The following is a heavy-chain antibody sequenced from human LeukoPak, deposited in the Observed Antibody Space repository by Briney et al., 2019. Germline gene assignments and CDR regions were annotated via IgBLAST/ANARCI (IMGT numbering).Heavy chain of an antibody. Sequence: GGSLRLSCAASGFTFSSYWMSWVRQAPGKGLEWVANIKQDGSEKYYVDSVKGRFTISRDNAKNSLYLQMNSLRAEDTAVYYCAREYGDHDLGYYFDYWGQGTLVTVSS. CDR1: GFTFSSYW. D-gene: IGHD4-17*01. V-gene: IGHV3-7*03. CDR2: IKQDGSEK. CDR3: AREYGDHDLGYYFDY. J-gene: IGHJ4*02.